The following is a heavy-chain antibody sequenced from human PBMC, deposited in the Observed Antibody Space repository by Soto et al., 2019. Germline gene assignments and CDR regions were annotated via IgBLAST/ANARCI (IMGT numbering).Heavy chain of an antibody. Sequence: EVQLLESGGGLVQPGGSLRLSCVASGFTFINNAMSWVRQAPGKGLEWVSSVTGTGGTTYYSDSVKGRFTISRDNSKNTVILKMDSLRVEVMAMYYCGNRASGFVYDALEIWGQGTMVTVSS. J-gene: IGHJ3*02. V-gene: IGHV3-23*01. D-gene: IGHD3-22*01. CDR3: GNRASGFVYDALEI. CDR1: GFTFINNA. CDR2: VTGTGGTT.